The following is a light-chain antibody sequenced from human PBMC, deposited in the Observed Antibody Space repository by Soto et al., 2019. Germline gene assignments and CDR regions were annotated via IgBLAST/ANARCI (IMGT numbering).Light chain of an antibody. CDR3: QQASNFPYT. Sequence: IQLTQSPSSLSASVGDRVSITCRASQDISSWLAWYQQKPGTAPKLLINAASNLQSGVPSRFSGSGSGTEFTLTISSLHPEDFATYYCQQASNFPYTFGQGTKLDIK. CDR2: AAS. V-gene: IGKV1-12*01. J-gene: IGKJ2*01. CDR1: QDISSW.